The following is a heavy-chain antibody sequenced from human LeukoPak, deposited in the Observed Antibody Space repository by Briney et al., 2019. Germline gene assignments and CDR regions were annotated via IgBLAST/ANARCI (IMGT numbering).Heavy chain of an antibody. J-gene: IGHJ4*02. V-gene: IGHV3-33*01. CDR3: ARALFNYDNSGLNY. CDR1: GFTFSSCV. CDR2: IWYDGSNK. D-gene: IGHD3-22*01. Sequence: GRSLRLSCAASGFTFSSCVMYWVRQAPGKGLEWVANIWYDGSNKYYADSVKGRFTISRDNSKNTLYLQMNSLRAEDTAVYYCARALFNYDNSGLNYWGQGTLVTVSS.